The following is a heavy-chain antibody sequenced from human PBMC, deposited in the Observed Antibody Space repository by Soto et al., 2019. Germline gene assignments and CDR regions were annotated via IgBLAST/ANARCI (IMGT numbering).Heavy chain of an antibody. CDR3: ARHIAGYCSSTSCPPYLYYYYGMDV. V-gene: IGHV5-51*01. Sequence: PGESLKISCKGSGYSFTSYWIGWVRQMPGKGLEWMGIIYPGDSDTRYSPSFQGQVTISADKSISTAYLQWSSLKASDTAMYYCARHIAGYCSSTSCPPYLYYYYGMDVWGQGTTVTVSS. CDR2: IYPGDSDT. CDR1: GYSFTSYW. D-gene: IGHD2-2*01. J-gene: IGHJ6*02.